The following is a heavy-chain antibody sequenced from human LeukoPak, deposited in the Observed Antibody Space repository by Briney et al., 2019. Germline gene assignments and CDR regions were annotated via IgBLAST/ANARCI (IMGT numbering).Heavy chain of an antibody. Sequence: ETLSLTCTVSGGSVSSSSYYWGWIRQPPGKGLEWVSVIYSGGSTYYADSVKGRFTISRDNSKNTLYLQMNSLRAEDTAVYYCAKGQYCSSTSCYVIGALDIWGRGTMVTVSS. CDR2: IYSGGST. J-gene: IGHJ3*02. V-gene: IGHV3-53*01. CDR3: AKGQYCSSTSCYVIGALDI. D-gene: IGHD2-2*01. CDR1: GGSVSSSSYY.